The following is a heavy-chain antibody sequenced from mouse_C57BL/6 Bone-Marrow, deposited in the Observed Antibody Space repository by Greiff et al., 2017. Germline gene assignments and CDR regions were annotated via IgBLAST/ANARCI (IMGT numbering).Heavy chain of an antibody. CDR1: GYSITSGYY. D-gene: IGHD2-4*01. V-gene: IGHV3-6*01. Sequence: DVQLQESGPGLVKPSQSLSLTCSVTGYSITSGYYWNWIRQFPGNKLEWMGYLSYDGSNNYNPSLKNRISITRDTSKNQFFLKLNSVTTEDTATYYCASYDDDEGASMDYWGQGTSVTVSS. CDR2: LSYDGSN. CDR3: ASYDDDEGASMDY. J-gene: IGHJ4*01.